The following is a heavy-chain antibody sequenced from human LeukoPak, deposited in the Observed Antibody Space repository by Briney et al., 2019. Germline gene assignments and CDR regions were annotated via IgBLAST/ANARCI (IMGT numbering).Heavy chain of an antibody. Sequence: GGSLRLSCAASGFTFSSYSMNWVRQAPGKGLEWVSSISSSSSYIYYVDSVKGRFTISRDNSKNTLYLQMNSLRAEDTAVYYCARDLYYDFWSGYRYGMDVWGQGTTVTVSS. CDR3: ARDLYYDFWSGYRYGMDV. V-gene: IGHV3-21*01. D-gene: IGHD3-3*01. J-gene: IGHJ6*02. CDR2: ISSSSSYI. CDR1: GFTFSSYS.